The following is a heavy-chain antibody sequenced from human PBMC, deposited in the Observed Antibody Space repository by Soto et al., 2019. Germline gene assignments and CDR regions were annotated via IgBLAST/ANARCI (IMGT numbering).Heavy chain of an antibody. CDR3: ARDYRSGYDN. V-gene: IGHV4-30-4*01. Sequence: SETLSRTCTVSGGSISSGDYYWSWIRQPPGKGLEWIAYVYYTGGSYYNPSLKSRATISVDTSKNQFSLKVRSVTATETAVYYCARDYRSGYDNWGQGSLVTVSS. D-gene: IGHD6-19*01. CDR1: GGSISSGDYY. CDR2: VYYTGGS. J-gene: IGHJ4*02.